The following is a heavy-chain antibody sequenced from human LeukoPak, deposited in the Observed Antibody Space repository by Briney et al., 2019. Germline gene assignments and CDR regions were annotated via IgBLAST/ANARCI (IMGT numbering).Heavy chain of an antibody. CDR3: AMHCSSTSCYPFDY. V-gene: IGHV3-48*04. J-gene: IGHJ4*02. D-gene: IGHD2-2*01. CDR2: ISSSGSTI. CDR1: GFTFSSYS. Sequence: GGSLRLSCAASGFTFSSYSMNWVRQAPGKGLEWVSYISSSGSTIYYADSVKGRFTISRDNAKNSLYLQMNSLRAEDTAVYYCAMHCSSTSCYPFDYWGQGTLVTVSS.